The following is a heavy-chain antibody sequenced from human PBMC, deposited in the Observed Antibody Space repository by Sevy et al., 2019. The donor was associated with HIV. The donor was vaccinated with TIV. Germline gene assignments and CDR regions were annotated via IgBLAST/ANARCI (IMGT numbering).Heavy chain of an antibody. CDR2: FCFGGSKI. CDR1: GFTFSIYT. CDR3: AREGCTQPHDY. D-gene: IGHD2-8*01. V-gene: IGHV3-23*01. J-gene: IGHJ4*02. Sequence: GGSLRLSCAASGFTFSIYTMSWVRQAPGKGLEWVSTFCFGGSKIYYANSVKGRFTISRDNSRNTVYRQMNSLRADDTAVYYCAREGCTQPHDYWGQGTLVTVSS.